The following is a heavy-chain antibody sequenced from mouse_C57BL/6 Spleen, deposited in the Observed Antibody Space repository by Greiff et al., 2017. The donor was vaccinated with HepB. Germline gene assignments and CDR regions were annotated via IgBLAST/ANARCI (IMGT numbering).Heavy chain of an antibody. J-gene: IGHJ4*01. CDR2: INPNNGGT. CDR1: GYTFTDYN. D-gene: IGHD2-4*01. V-gene: IGHV1-18*01. CDR3: ARWAITTGYYYAMDY. Sequence: EVQLQQSGPELVKPGASVKIPCKASGYTFTDYNMDWVKQSHGKSLEWIGDINPNNGGTIYNQKFKGKATLTVDKSSSTAYMELRSLTSEDTAVYYCARWAITTGYYYAMDYWGQGTSVTVSS.